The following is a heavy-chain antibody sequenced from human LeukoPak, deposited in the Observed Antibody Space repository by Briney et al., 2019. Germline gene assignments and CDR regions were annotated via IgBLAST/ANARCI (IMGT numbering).Heavy chain of an antibody. D-gene: IGHD3-22*01. Sequence: ASVKVSCKASGYTFTNYGISWVRQAPGQGLEWMGWISAYNGNTNYAQKFQDRVTMTTDTSTSTAYMELRSLRSDDTAVYYCARWRRYYYDSSGYYFDRHELGHFDYWGQGTLVTVSS. CDR1: GYTFTNYG. CDR3: ARWRRYYYDSSGYYFDRHELGHFDY. V-gene: IGHV1-18*01. CDR2: ISAYNGNT. J-gene: IGHJ4*02.